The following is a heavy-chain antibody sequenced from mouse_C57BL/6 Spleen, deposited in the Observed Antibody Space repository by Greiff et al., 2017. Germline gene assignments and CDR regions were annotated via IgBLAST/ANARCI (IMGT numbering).Heavy chain of an antibody. J-gene: IGHJ2*01. D-gene: IGHD2-2*01. CDR3: ARDRGLSHYFDY. V-gene: IGHV5-16*01. CDR2: INYDGSST. Sequence: EVQRVESEGGLVQPGSSMKLSCTASGFTFSDYYMAWVRQVPEKGLEWVANINYDGSSTYYLDSLKSRFIISRDNAKNILYLQMSSLKSEDTATYYCARDRGLSHYFDYWGQGTTLTVSS. CDR1: GFTFSDYY.